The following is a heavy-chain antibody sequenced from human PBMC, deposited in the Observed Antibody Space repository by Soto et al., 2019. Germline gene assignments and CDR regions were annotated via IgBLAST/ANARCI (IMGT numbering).Heavy chain of an antibody. V-gene: IGHV1-2*02. CDR1: GYTFTAYS. J-gene: IGHJ4*02. CDR3: AREASAVISLDY. D-gene: IGHD6-19*01. Sequence: GASVKVSCKASGYTFTAYSMHWVRQAPGQGREWVGWFNPNSGDTIYAQKFQGRVTLTRDRSIGTAYMELYSLTSVHTAVYYCAREASAVISLDYWGQGPLVTV. CDR2: FNPNSGDT.